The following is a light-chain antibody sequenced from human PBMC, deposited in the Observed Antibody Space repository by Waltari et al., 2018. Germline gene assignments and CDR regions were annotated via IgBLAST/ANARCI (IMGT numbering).Light chain of an antibody. Sequence: QLVLTQSPSASASLGASVKLTCTLSSGHSSNIIAWHQQQPEKGPRYLMKVNSDGSHSKGDEIPYRCSGSSSGAERYLTISNPQSDDESDDVCQTGGHGTWVVGGGTKLTVL. V-gene: IGLV4-69*01. J-gene: IGLJ3*02. CDR3: QTGGHGTWV. CDR2: VNSDGSH. CDR1: SGHSSNI.